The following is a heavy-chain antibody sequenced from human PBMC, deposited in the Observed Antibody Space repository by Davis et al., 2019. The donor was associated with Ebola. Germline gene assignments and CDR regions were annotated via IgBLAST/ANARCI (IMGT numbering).Heavy chain of an antibody. D-gene: IGHD2-15*01. V-gene: IGHV4-34*01. CDR3: ARGRGVVAATVRFDY. Sequence: SETLSLTCAVSGGSFSGYYRSWIRQPPGKGLEWIGEINHSGSTNYNPSLKSRVTISVDTSKNQFSLKLRPVTAADTAVYYCARGRGVVAATVRFDYWGQGTLVTVSS. CDR1: GGSFSGYY. CDR2: INHSGST. J-gene: IGHJ4*02.